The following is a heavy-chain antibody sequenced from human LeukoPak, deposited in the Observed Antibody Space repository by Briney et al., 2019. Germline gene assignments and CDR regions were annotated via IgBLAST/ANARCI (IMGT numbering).Heavy chain of an antibody. J-gene: IGHJ6*03. V-gene: IGHV1-18*01. Sequence: GASVKVSCKASGYTFTSYGISWVRQAPGQGLEWMGWISAYNGNTNYAQKLQGRVTMTTDTSTSTAYMELRSLRSDDTAVYYCARAGSTSLVSSLLRRDYYYYYMDVWGKGTTVTVSS. CDR1: GYTFTSYG. CDR3: ARAGSTSLVSSLLRRDYYYYYMDV. CDR2: ISAYNGNT. D-gene: IGHD2-2*01.